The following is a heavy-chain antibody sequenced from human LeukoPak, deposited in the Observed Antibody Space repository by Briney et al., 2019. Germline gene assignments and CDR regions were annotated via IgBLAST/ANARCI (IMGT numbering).Heavy chain of an antibody. Sequence: PSETLSLTCTVSGGSISSYYWSWIRQPAGKGLEWVGRIYTSGSTNYNPSLKSRVTMSVDTSKNQFSLKLSSVTAADTAVYYCARASSGYSSSWYVNWGQGTLVTVSS. CDR2: IYTSGST. CDR3: ARASSGYSSSWYVN. D-gene: IGHD6-13*01. V-gene: IGHV4-4*07. CDR1: GGSISSYY. J-gene: IGHJ1*01.